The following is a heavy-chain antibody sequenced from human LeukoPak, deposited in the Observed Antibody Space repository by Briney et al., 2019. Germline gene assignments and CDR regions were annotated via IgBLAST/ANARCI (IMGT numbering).Heavy chain of an antibody. CDR2: IYYSGST. Sequence: SETLSLTCTVSGGSLSNYFWSWVRQFPGKGLEWIGYIYYSGSTNYNDPLKSRVTISVDTSKNQFSLKLSSVTAADTALYYCARSYTSSWRSPFDSWGQGILVTVSS. J-gene: IGHJ4*02. CDR3: ARSYTSSWRSPFDS. V-gene: IGHV4-59*01. D-gene: IGHD6-13*01. CDR1: GGSLSNYF.